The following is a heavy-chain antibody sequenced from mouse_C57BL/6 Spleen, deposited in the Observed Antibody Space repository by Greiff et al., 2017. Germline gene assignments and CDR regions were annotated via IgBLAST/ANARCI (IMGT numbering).Heavy chain of an antibody. CDR2: ISRGDGTT. CDR3: ARSEAYNAMDY. Sequence: QVQLLQSGAELVTPGASVKISCTASGFAFSSYWMNWVKQRPGKGLEWIGHISRGDGTTYYNGKFKGQATLTAHKSSSTAYMQLSSLTSEDSAVYFCARSEAYNAMDYWGQGTSVTVSS. V-gene: IGHV1-80*01. CDR1: GFAFSSYW. J-gene: IGHJ4*01.